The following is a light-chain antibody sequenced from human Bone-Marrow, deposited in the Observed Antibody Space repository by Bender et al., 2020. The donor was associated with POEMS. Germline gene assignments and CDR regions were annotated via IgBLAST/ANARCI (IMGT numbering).Light chain of an antibody. Sequence: QSALTQPASVSGSPGQSITISCTGTSSDLGGYNYVSWYQQYPGKAPTLIIYEVNKRPSGVSYRFSGSKSGNTASLTISGLQAEDEGDYYCCSYAGSSTTVFGGGTKLTVL. CDR2: EVN. CDR1: SSDLGGYNY. J-gene: IGLJ3*02. CDR3: CSYAGSSTTV. V-gene: IGLV2-23*02.